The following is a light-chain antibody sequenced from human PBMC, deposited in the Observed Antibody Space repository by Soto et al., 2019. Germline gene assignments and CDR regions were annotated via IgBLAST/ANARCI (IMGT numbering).Light chain of an antibody. V-gene: IGKV3-15*01. Sequence: EIVMTQSPATLSVSPGERATLSCRASQNVNTNLAWYQQKPGQAPRLLIYDTSTRATGIPLRFSGSGSGTEFTLTISSLQSEDFAVYYCQQYNNWPLTFGGGTKVEIK. CDR3: QQYNNWPLT. J-gene: IGKJ4*01. CDR2: DTS. CDR1: QNVNTN.